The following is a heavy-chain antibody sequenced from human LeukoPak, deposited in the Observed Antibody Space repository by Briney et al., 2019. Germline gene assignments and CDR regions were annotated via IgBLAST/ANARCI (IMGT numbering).Heavy chain of an antibody. Sequence: GASVKVSCKASGYTFTTYGIVWLRQAPGEGIQWMGWISPYNDNTKYAQKLQGRVTMTADTSTSTDYLELSSLRSEDTAVYYCARDNSVRDEAWWFNPWGQGTLVTVSS. CDR1: GYTFTTYG. CDR3: ARDNSVRDEAWWFNP. V-gene: IGHV1-18*01. D-gene: IGHD5-24*01. J-gene: IGHJ5*02. CDR2: ISPYNDNT.